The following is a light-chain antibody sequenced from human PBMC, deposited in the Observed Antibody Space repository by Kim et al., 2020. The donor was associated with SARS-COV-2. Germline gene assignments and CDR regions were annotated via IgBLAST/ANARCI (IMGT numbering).Light chain of an antibody. J-gene: IGLJ3*02. CDR1: SSNVGDQG. V-gene: IGLV10-54*01. CDR3: STWDTSLSAWV. Sequence: RQTATLTCTGNSSNVGDQGAAWLQRHQGHPPKLLFYRNNNPPSGISERFSASRSGNTASPTITGLSPEDEADYYCSTWDTSLSAWVFGGGTQLTVL. CDR2: RNN.